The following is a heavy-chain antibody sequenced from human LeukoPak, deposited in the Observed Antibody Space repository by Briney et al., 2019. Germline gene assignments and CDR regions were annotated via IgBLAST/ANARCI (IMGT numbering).Heavy chain of an antibody. CDR1: GFTVSDYS. Sequence: GGSLRLSCAASGFTVSDYSMAWVRQAPGKGLEWVSAISGSGSYTDYADSVKGRFTISRDNAKSTLYLQMNSLRAEDTAVYYCARSRRLYWYFDLWGRGTLVTVSS. CDR2: ISGSGSYT. CDR3: ARSRRLYWYFDL. D-gene: IGHD4-17*01. J-gene: IGHJ2*01. V-gene: IGHV3-23*01.